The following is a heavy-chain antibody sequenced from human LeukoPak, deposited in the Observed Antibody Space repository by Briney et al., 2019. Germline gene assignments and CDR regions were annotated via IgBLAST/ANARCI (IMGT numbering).Heavy chain of an antibody. CDR1: GFTFNNAW. J-gene: IGHJ4*02. D-gene: IGHD1-26*01. V-gene: IGHV3-15*01. CDR3: STQLRWEQSSDY. Sequence: GSLRLSCAAAGFTFNNAWMSWVRQAPGKGLEWIGRIKSKTDGETTDYAAPVKGRFTISRDDSKNTLYLQMNSLKTEDTAVYYCSTQLRWEQSSDYWGQGALVTVSS. CDR2: IKSKTDGETT.